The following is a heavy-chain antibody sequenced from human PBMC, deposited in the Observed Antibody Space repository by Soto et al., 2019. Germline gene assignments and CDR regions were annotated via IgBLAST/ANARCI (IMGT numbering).Heavy chain of an antibody. CDR1: GGTFSSYA. CDR2: IIPIFGTA. J-gene: IGHJ3*02. V-gene: IGHV1-69*01. Sequence: QVQLVQSGAEVKKPGSSVKVSCKASGGTFSSYAISWVRQAPGQGLEWMGGIIPIFGTANYAQKFQGRVTITADESTSTDYVELSILRSEDTAVYYCASDYYDSSGYPEHNACDIWGQGTMVTVSS. CDR3: ASDYYDSSGYPEHNACDI. D-gene: IGHD3-22*01.